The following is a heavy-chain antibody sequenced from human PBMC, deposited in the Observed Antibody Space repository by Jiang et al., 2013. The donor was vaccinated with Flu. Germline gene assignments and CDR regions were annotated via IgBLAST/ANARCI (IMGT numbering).Heavy chain of an antibody. J-gene: IGHJ4*02. D-gene: IGHD1-26*01. Sequence: QLLESGGDLVKPGGSLRLSCAASGFSFSIAWMHWVRQAPGKGLEWVGRIKSKTSGETTDFAAPVKGRFTISRDDSRKMVYLQMSSLQTEDTAVYYCATGLGHYFAYWGQGVLVTVSS. CDR2: IKSKTSGETT. CDR1: GFSFSIAW. V-gene: IGHV3-15*07. CDR3: ATGLGHYFAY.